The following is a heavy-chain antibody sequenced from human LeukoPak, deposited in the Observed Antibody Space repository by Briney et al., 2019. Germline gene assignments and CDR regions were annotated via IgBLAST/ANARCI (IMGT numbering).Heavy chain of an antibody. V-gene: IGHV3-30*18. D-gene: IGHD3-10*01. CDR2: IIHDGSNK. CDR1: GFTFSNCG. Sequence: GGSLRLSCAASGFTFSNCGMHWVRQAPGKGLEWVAVIIHDGSNKYYADSVKGRFTISRDNSKNTLYLQMNSLRAEDTAVYYCAKDGGYHFASGSSRFDYWGQGTLVTVSS. J-gene: IGHJ4*02. CDR3: AKDGGYHFASGSSRFDY.